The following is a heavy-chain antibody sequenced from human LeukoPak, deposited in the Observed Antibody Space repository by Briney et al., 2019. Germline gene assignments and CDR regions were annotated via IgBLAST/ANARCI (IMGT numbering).Heavy chain of an antibody. CDR1: GYTFTSYA. CDR2: INAANGNT. V-gene: IGHV1-3*01. Sequence: ASVKVSCKASGYTFTSYAMHWVRQAPGQRLEWMGRINAANGNTKYSQKFQGRVTITRDTSASTTYMELSSLRSEDTAVYYCARVYCSSTSCHYYLNYWGQGTLVTVSS. J-gene: IGHJ4*02. D-gene: IGHD2-2*01. CDR3: ARVYCSSTSCHYYLNY.